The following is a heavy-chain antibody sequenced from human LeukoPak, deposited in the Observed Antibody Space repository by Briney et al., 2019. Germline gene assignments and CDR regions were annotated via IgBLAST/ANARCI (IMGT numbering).Heavy chain of an antibody. CDR3: VKLTGAASGTYYFDY. J-gene: IGHJ4*02. CDR1: GFTFDDYA. V-gene: IGHV3-9*01. D-gene: IGHD3-10*01. Sequence: GGSLRLSCAASGFTFDDYAMYWVRQAPGKGLEWVSGISWNSRIIDYADSVKGRFTISRDNAKRSLFLQMNSLRTEDTAFYYRVKLTGAASGTYYFDYWGQGALVTVSS. CDR2: ISWNSRII.